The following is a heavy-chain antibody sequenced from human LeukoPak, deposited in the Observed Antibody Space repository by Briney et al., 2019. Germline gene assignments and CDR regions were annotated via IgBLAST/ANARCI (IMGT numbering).Heavy chain of an antibody. CDR2: ISGSGDSP. CDR3: VNERLVWWTGYVWDV. J-gene: IGHJ6*02. D-gene: IGHD3/OR15-3a*01. CDR1: GFTFSNFA. Sequence: GGSLRLSCAASGFTFSNFALTWVRQAPGKGLEWVSSISGSGDSPNYADSVKGRFTISRDNSKNTLYLQMNSLIVDDTASCFLVNERLVWWTGYVWDVGGQGTTVTVSS. V-gene: IGHV3-23*01.